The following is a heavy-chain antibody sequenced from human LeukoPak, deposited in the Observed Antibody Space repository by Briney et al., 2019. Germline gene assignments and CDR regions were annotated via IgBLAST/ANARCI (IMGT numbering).Heavy chain of an antibody. Sequence: EASVKVSCKASGYTLTSYRIHWVRQAPGQGLEWMGIINPSGGSTTYTQKFQGRVTMTRDTSTSTVYMELSRLTSEDTAVYYCARDSLPHYYTSRSQNPADYWGQGTLVTVSS. J-gene: IGHJ4*02. CDR2: INPSGGST. D-gene: IGHD3-10*01. CDR3: ARDSLPHYYTSRSQNPADY. V-gene: IGHV1-46*01. CDR1: GYTLTSYR.